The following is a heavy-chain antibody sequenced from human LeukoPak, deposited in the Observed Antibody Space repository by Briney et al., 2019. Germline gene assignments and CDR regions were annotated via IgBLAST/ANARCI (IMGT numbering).Heavy chain of an antibody. Sequence: SETLSLTCAVSGGSISSSNWWSWVRQPPGKGLEWIGEIYHSGSTNYNPSLKSRVTISVDKSKNQFSLKLSSVTAADTAVYYCARDLLGLSRRAFDIWGQGTMVTVSS. CDR1: GGSISSSNW. CDR3: ARDLLGLSRRAFDI. CDR2: IYHSGST. V-gene: IGHV4-4*02. J-gene: IGHJ3*02.